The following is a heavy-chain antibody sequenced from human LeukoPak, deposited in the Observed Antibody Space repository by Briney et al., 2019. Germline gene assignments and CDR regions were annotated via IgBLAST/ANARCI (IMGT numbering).Heavy chain of an antibody. Sequence: GRSLRLSCAASGFDFSWYGMPWVRQTPGKGLEWLTTISHDGSREFYADSVRGRFNVSRDNSMNTLNLQMNSLRPEDTAVYFCASSHAVAYAMDVWGQGTTVIVSS. D-gene: IGHD4-23*01. CDR1: GFDFSWYG. V-gene: IGHV3-30*03. CDR3: ASSHAVAYAMDV. CDR2: ISHDGSRE. J-gene: IGHJ6*02.